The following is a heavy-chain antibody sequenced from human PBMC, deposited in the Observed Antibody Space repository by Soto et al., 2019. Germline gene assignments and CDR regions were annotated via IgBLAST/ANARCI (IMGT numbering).Heavy chain of an antibody. Sequence: QVQLVQSGAEVKKPGASVKVSCKASGYTFTSYAMHWVRQAPGQRLEWMGWINAGNGNTKYSQKFQGRVTITRDTSASTAYMELSSLRSEDTAVYSCARSQWDDAFDIWGQGTMVTVSS. CDR3: ARSQWDDAFDI. D-gene: IGHD1-26*01. CDR1: GYTFTSYA. J-gene: IGHJ3*02. CDR2: INAGNGNT. V-gene: IGHV1-3*01.